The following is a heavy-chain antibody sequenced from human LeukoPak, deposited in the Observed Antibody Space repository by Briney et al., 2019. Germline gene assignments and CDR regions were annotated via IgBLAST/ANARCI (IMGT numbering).Heavy chain of an antibody. D-gene: IGHD1-26*01. Sequence: GGSLRLSCAASGFRFSSYAMHWVRQAPGKGLDWVGVTSNDGSNQYYTDSVKGRFTISRDNSKNTLYLQMNSLRAEDTAVYYCAREDRYSGNYGNFDYWGQGTLVSVSS. V-gene: IGHV3-30-3*01. J-gene: IGHJ4*02. CDR1: GFRFSSYA. CDR3: AREDRYSGNYGNFDY. CDR2: TSNDGSNQ.